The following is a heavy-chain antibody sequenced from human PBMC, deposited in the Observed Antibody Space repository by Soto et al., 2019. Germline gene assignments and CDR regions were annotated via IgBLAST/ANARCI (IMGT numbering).Heavy chain of an antibody. Sequence: QVQLVESGGGVVQPGRSLRLSCAASGFTFSSYAMHWVRQAPGKGLEWVAVISYDGSNKYYADSVKGRFTISRDNSKNTLYLQMNSLRAEDTAVYYCARPDIVVTDYYYYGMDVWGQGTTVTVSS. D-gene: IGHD5-12*01. V-gene: IGHV3-30-3*01. CDR1: GFTFSSYA. J-gene: IGHJ6*02. CDR2: ISYDGSNK. CDR3: ARPDIVVTDYYYYGMDV.